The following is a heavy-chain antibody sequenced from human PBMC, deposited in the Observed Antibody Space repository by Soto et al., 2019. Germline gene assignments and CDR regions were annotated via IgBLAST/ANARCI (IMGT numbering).Heavy chain of an antibody. CDR2: ISYDGSNK. CDR1: GFTFSSYA. CDR3: ARDLEMATKSPGDY. Sequence: QVQLVESGGGVVQPGRSLRLSCAASGFTFSSYAMHWVRQAPGKGLEWVAVISYDGSNKYYADSVKGRFTISRDNSRNTLYLQMNSLRAEDTAGYYCARDLEMATKSPGDYWGQGTLVTVSS. D-gene: IGHD5-12*01. J-gene: IGHJ4*02. V-gene: IGHV3-30-3*01.